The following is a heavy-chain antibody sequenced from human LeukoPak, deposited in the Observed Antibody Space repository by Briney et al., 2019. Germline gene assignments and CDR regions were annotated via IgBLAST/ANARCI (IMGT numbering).Heavy chain of an antibody. D-gene: IGHD1-26*01. CDR1: GYSISSGYY. CDR3: ASLRERSYYARGFDY. V-gene: IGHV4-38-2*02. Sequence: PSETLSLTCTVSGYSISSGYYWGWIRRPPGKGLERIGSIYHSGSTYYNPSLKSRVTISVDTSKNQFSLKLSSVTAADTAVYYCASLRERSYYARGFDYWGQGTLVTVSS. J-gene: IGHJ4*02. CDR2: IYHSGST.